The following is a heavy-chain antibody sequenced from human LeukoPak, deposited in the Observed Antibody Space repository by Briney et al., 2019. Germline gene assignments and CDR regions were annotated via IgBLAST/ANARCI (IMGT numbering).Heavy chain of an antibody. J-gene: IGHJ4*02. V-gene: IGHV3-7*05. CDR2: IKEDGSEK. Sequence: GGSLRLSCAASGFTFDSYWMSWVRQAPGKGLEWVANIKEDGSEKYYVDSVKGRFTISRDNAKNSLYLQMNSLRAEDTAVYYCARDYVWGSDRYTDYWGQGTLVTVSS. CDR3: ARDYVWGSDRYTDY. D-gene: IGHD3-16*02. CDR1: GFTFDSYW.